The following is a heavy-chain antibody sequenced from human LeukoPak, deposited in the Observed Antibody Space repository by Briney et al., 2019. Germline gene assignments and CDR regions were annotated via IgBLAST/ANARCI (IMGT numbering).Heavy chain of an antibody. CDR1: GFTFSSYE. CDR3: VRDRTVGSGKNAFDM. Sequence: GGSLRLSCGAPGFTFSSYEMTWVRQAPGKGLERVSYIVGRGETIYYAASVKGRFTISRDNAKNTLYLQMNSLRAEDTAVYYCVRDRTVGSGKNAFDMWGQGTMVTVSS. CDR2: IVGRGETI. D-gene: IGHD3-10*01. V-gene: IGHV3-48*03. J-gene: IGHJ3*02.